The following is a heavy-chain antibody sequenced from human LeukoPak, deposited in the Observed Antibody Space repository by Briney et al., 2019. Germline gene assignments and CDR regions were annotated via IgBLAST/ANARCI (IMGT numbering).Heavy chain of an antibody. J-gene: IGHJ3*02. CDR3: ARGGPNWNTAFDI. V-gene: IGHV1-2*02. CDR2: INPNSGGT. D-gene: IGHD1-1*01. CDR1: GYTFTGYY. Sequence: ASVKVSCKAFGYTFTGYYMHWVRQAPGQGLEWMGWINPNSGGTNYAQKFQGRVTMTRDTSISTAYMELSRLRSDDTAVYYCARGGPNWNTAFDIWGQGTMITVSS.